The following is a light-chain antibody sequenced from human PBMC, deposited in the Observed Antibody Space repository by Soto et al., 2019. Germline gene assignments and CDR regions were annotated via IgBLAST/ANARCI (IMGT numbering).Light chain of an antibody. CDR1: QSVSNDY. Sequence: EIVLTQSPGTLSLSPVERATLSCRASQSVSNDYLAWYQQKPGQAPRLFIYGASSRATGIPVRFSGSGSGTDFTLTISRLEPEDFAVYYCQQYGRSPKTFGQGTKVDIK. V-gene: IGKV3-20*01. CDR3: QQYGRSPKT. CDR2: GAS. J-gene: IGKJ1*01.